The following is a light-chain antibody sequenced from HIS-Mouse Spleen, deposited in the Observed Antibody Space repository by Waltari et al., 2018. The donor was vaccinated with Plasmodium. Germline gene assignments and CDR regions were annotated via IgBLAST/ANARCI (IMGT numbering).Light chain of an antibody. V-gene: IGLV2-8*01. CDR3: SSYAGSNNLV. CDR1: SSDVGGYHY. J-gene: IGLJ2*01. Sequence: QSALTQPPSASGSPGQSVTISCTGPSSDVGGYHYVSWYQQHPGKAPKLMIYVVSKRPSGVPERFSGSKSGNTASLTVSGLQAEDEADYYCSSYAGSNNLVFGGGTKLTVL. CDR2: VVS.